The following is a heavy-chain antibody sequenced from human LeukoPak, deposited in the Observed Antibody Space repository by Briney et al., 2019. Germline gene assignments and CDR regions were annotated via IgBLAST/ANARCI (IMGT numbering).Heavy chain of an antibody. Sequence: SVKVSCKASGGTFSSYAISWVRQAPGQGLEWMGRIIPILGIANYAQKFQGRVTITADKSTSTAYMELSSLGSEDTAVYYCAREPPGGYYDSSGYFLPPFDYWGQGTLVTVSS. J-gene: IGHJ4*02. CDR2: IIPILGIA. CDR1: GGTFSSYA. V-gene: IGHV1-69*04. D-gene: IGHD3-22*01. CDR3: AREPPGGYYDSSGYFLPPFDY.